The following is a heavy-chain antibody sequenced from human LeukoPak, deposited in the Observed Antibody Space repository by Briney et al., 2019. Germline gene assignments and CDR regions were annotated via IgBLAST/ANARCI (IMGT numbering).Heavy chain of an antibody. CDR1: GGSISSGGYY. D-gene: IGHD4-23*01. J-gene: IGHJ4*02. Sequence: SETLSLTCTVSGGSISSGGYYWSWIRQHPGKGLEWIGYIYYSGSTYYNPSLKSRVTISVDTSKDQFSLKLSSVTAADTAVYYCAISPGTTVVPFFDYWGQGTLVTVSS. V-gene: IGHV4-31*03. CDR3: AISPGTTVVPFFDY. CDR2: IYYSGST.